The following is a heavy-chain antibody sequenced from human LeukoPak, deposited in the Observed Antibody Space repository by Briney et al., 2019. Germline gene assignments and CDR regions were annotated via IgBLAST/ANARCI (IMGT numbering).Heavy chain of an antibody. CDR1: GFTFSSYW. CDR3: VREYSSSSGRAFAM. CDR2: ISTDGSST. V-gene: IGHV3-74*01. D-gene: IGHD6-6*01. Sequence: PGGSLRLSCAASGFTFSSYWMHWVRQAPGKGLVWVSRISTDGSSTNSADSVKGRLTISRDNAKNTLYLQMNSLRAEDTAVYYCVREYSSSSGRAFAMWGQGTMVTVSP. J-gene: IGHJ3*02.